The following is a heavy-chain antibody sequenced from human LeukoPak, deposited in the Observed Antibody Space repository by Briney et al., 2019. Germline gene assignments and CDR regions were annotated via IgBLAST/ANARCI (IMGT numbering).Heavy chain of an antibody. CDR2: IYDSGST. CDR3: AKLYSGTRPPDY. J-gene: IGHJ4*02. D-gene: IGHD3-10*01. CDR1: GGSISSSRYS. V-gene: IGHV4-39*01. Sequence: PSETLSLTCTVSGGSISSSRYSWGWIRQPPGKGLEWIGTIYDSGSTYYNPSLKSRVTMSVDTSKNQFSLKLSSVTAADTAVYYCAKLYSGTRPPDYWGQGTLVTVSS.